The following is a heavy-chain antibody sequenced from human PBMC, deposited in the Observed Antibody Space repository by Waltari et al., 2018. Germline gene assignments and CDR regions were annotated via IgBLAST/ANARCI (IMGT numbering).Heavy chain of an antibody. CDR1: GFTFTSSA. CDR3: ARVLSVSSSGRGIFDY. J-gene: IGHJ4*02. Sequence: QMQLVQSGPEVKKPGTSVKVSCKASGFTFTSSAVQWVRQARGQRLEWIGWSVVGSGNTNYAQKFQERVTITRDMSTSTAYMELSRLRSDDTAVYYCARVLSVSSSGRGIFDYWGQGTLVTVSS. CDR2: SVVGSGNT. D-gene: IGHD6-19*01. V-gene: IGHV1-58*01.